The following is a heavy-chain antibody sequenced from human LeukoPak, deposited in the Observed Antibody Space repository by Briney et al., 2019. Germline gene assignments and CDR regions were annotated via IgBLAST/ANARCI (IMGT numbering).Heavy chain of an antibody. J-gene: IGHJ3*02. CDR3: AKGYYGSGSLNAFDI. CDR2: ISGSGGST. Sequence: PGGSLRLSCAASGFTFSSYAMSWVRQAPGKGLEWVSAISGSGGSTYYADSVKGRFTISRDNSKNALYLQMNSLRAEDTAVYYCAKGYYGSGSLNAFDIWGQGTMVTVSS. V-gene: IGHV3-23*01. CDR1: GFTFSSYA. D-gene: IGHD3-10*01.